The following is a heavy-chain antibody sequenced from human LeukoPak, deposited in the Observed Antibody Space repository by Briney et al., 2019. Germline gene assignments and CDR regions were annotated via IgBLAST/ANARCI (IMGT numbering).Heavy chain of an antibody. CDR1: GFSFGSFW. Sequence: PGGSLRLSCAASGFSFGSFWMTWVRQAPGKGLEWVAHIKPDGSETKYVDSVKGRFTISRDNAKNSLFLLMSSLGVEDTAVYYCVRDIGWYRFDYWGRGTLVTVSS. CDR2: IKPDGSET. CDR3: VRDIGWYRFDY. J-gene: IGHJ4*02. V-gene: IGHV3-7*03. D-gene: IGHD6-19*01.